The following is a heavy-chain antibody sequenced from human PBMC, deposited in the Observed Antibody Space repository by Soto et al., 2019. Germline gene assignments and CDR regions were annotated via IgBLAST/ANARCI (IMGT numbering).Heavy chain of an antibody. CDR3: ARAEDIVVHLPPIDY. CDR2: ISSSSSTI. D-gene: IGHD2-15*01. Sequence: GGSLRLSCAASGFTFSSYSMNWVRQAPGKGLEWVSYISSSSSTIYYADSVKGRFTISRDNAKNSLYLQMNSLRAEDTAVYYCARAEDIVVHLPPIDYWGQGTLVTVSS. V-gene: IGHV3-48*01. J-gene: IGHJ4*02. CDR1: GFTFSSYS.